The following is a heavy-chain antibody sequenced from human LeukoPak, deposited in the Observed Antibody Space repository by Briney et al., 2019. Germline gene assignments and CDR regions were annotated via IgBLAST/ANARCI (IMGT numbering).Heavy chain of an antibody. D-gene: IGHD2-21*02. CDR3: ARGGLAYCGGDCYTNWFDP. V-gene: IGHV4-59*01. Sequence: SETLSLTCTVSGGSISSYYWSWIRQPPGKGLEWIGYIYYSGSTNYNPSLKGRVTISVDTSKNQFSLKLSSVTAADTAVYYCARGGLAYCGGDCYTNWFDPWGQGTLVTVSS. J-gene: IGHJ5*02. CDR2: IYYSGST. CDR1: GGSISSYY.